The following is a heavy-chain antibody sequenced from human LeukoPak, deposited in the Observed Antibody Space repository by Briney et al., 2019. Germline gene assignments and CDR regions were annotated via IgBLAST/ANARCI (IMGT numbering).Heavy chain of an antibody. Sequence: SETLSLTCTVSGGSISSYYWSWIRRPPGKRLEGIGYFYYSGNTNYNPSLKSRVTISVDTSKTQFSLTLISVTAADTAVYYCARHGGTYGGNSVGLNWFDPWGQGTLVTVSS. J-gene: IGHJ5*02. CDR2: FYYSGNT. V-gene: IGHV4-59*08. CDR3: ARHGGTYGGNSVGLNWFDP. D-gene: IGHD4-23*01. CDR1: GGSISSYY.